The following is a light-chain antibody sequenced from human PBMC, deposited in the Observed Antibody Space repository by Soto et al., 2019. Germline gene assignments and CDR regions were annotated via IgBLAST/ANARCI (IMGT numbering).Light chain of an antibody. CDR3: QSYDTSLGGSRV. J-gene: IGLJ2*01. Sequence: QPVLTQPPSVSGAPGQGVTISCTGSNSNLGAGYDVHWYQQLPGTAPKLLIYSNNNRPSGVPDRFSGSKSGTSASLAITGLQAEDEADYYCQSYDTSLGGSRVFGGGTKVTVL. CDR1: NSNLGAGYD. V-gene: IGLV1-40*01. CDR2: SNN.